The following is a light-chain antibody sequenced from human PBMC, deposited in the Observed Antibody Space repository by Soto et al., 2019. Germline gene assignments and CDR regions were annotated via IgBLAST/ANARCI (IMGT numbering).Light chain of an antibody. CDR3: QSYDSSLSGNVV. J-gene: IGLJ2*01. V-gene: IGLV1-40*01. Sequence: QSVLTQPPSVSGAPGQRVPISCTGSSSNIGAGYDVHWYQQLPGTAPKLLIYGNSNRPSGVPDRFSGSKSGTSASLAITGLQAEDEADYSCQSYDSSLSGNVVFGGGTKLTVL. CDR2: GNS. CDR1: SSNIGAGYD.